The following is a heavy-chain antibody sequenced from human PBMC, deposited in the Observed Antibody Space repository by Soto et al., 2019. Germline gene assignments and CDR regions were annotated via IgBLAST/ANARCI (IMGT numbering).Heavy chain of an antibody. V-gene: IGHV1-69*01. CDR2: IIPIFGTA. J-gene: IGHJ4*02. CDR1: GGTFSSYA. Sequence: KVSCKASGGTFSSYAISWVRQAPGQGLEWMGGIIPIFGTANYAQKFQGRVTITADESTSTAYMELSSLRSEDTAVYYCEGRYYDSTASSDYFDYWGQGTLVTVSS. CDR3: EGRYYDSTASSDYFDY. D-gene: IGHD3-22*01.